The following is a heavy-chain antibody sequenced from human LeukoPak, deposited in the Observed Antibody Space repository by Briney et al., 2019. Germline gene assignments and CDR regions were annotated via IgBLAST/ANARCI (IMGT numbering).Heavy chain of an antibody. CDR2: IYHSGNI. D-gene: IGHD6-13*01. V-gene: IGHV4-38-2*01. Sequence: PSETLSLTCAVSGYSISSGYYWGWIRQPPGKGLEWIGSIYHSGNIYYNPSLKSRVTISVDTSKNQFSLKLSSVTAANTAVYYCARHSSSWYVAAWGQGTLVTVSS. CDR1: GYSISSGYY. J-gene: IGHJ5*02. CDR3: ARHSSSWYVAA.